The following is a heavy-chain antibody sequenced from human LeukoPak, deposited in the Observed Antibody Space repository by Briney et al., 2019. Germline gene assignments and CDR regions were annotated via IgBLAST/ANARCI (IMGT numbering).Heavy chain of an antibody. V-gene: IGHV1-2*02. Sequence: GASVKVSCKASGYTFTGYYMHWVRQAPGQGLEWMGWINPNSGGTNYAQKFQGRVTMTRDTSISTAYMELSRLRSDDTAVYYCARGQDYYDSSGYRWSHYYYYGMDVWGQGTTVTVSS. CDR1: GYTFTGYY. CDR2: INPNSGGT. J-gene: IGHJ6*02. CDR3: ARGQDYYDSSGYRWSHYYYYGMDV. D-gene: IGHD3-22*01.